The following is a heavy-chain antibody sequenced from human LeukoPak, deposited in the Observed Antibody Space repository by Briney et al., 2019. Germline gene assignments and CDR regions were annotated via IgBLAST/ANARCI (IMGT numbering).Heavy chain of an antibody. J-gene: IGHJ4*02. CDR1: TFTFSAYW. Sequence: PGGSLRLSCAASTFTFSAYWMSWVRQAPGKGLEWVANIKQDGSEKYYVDSVKGRFTISRDNAKNSLYLQMNSLRAEDTAVYYCARLLTIPGYWGQGTLVTDSS. CDR2: IKQDGSEK. V-gene: IGHV3-7*01. D-gene: IGHD4/OR15-4a*01. CDR3: ARLLTIPGY.